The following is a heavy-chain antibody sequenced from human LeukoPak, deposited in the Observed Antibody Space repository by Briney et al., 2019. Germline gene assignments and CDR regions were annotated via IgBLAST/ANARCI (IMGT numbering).Heavy chain of an antibody. V-gene: IGHV3-23*01. J-gene: IGHJ4*02. CDR3: AKEDDYNYIDY. Sequence: GGSLRLSCAASGFTFSSYAMSWVRQAPGKGLEWASTISGSGATAYYADSVKGRFTISRDNSKNTLYLQVNNLRAEDTAVYYCAKEDDYNYIDYWGQGTLVTVSS. CDR2: ISGSGATA. D-gene: IGHD5-24*01. CDR1: GFTFSSYA.